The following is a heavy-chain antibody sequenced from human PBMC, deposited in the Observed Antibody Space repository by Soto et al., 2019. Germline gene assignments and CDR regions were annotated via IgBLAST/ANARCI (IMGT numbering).Heavy chain of an antibody. CDR3: ARDGYCSGGSCYSVPVFDY. CDR2: IWYDGSKK. Sequence: QLQLVESGGGVVKPGRSLRLSCAASGFTFSSYGMHWVRQAPGKGLEWVAVIWYDGSKKYYADSVKGRFTISRDNSKNTLYLQMNSLRAEDTAVYYCARDGYCSGGSCYSVPVFDYWGQGTLVTVSS. CDR1: GFTFSSYG. V-gene: IGHV3-33*01. D-gene: IGHD2-15*01. J-gene: IGHJ4*02.